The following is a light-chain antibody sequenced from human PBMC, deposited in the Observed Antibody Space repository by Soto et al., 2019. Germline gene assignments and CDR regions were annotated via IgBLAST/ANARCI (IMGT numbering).Light chain of an antibody. V-gene: IGKV3-20*01. Sequence: ENELTQSPGTLSLSPGERATLSCTASQVTSRYLSWYQQRPGQAPRLLIYGASSRATGIPDRFSGSGSGTDFTLTISRLEPEDVAVYYCQQYSTSPISFGQGTRLEIK. CDR1: QVTSRY. CDR3: QQYSTSPIS. CDR2: GAS. J-gene: IGKJ5*01.